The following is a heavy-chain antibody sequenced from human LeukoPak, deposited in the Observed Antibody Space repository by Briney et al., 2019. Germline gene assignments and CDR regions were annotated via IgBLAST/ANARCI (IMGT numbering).Heavy chain of an antibody. D-gene: IGHD3-22*01. CDR2: VWYDGSDE. CDR1: GFSLSNYG. V-gene: IGHV3-33*01. CDR3: ARGRSGWDFDL. Sequence: GGSLRLSCAGSGFSLSNYGMHWVRQAPGKRLEWVAVVWYDGSDEYFANSVKGRFVISRDKSKNALYRQMDSLRAEDTAVYYCARGRSGWDFDLWGQGTLVIVSS. J-gene: IGHJ4*02.